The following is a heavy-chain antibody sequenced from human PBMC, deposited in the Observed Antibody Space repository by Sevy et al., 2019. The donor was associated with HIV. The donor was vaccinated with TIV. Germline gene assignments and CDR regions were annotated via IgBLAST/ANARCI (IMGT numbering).Heavy chain of an antibody. CDR2: IKQDESEK. CDR3: AREVGGFNWRPYYFDS. V-gene: IGHV3-7*01. Sequence: GGSLRLSCAASGFKFSDYWMSWVRQSPGKGLEWVATIKQDESEKYYVESVKGRFAISRDNGKTSVSLQMNGLRVEDTALYYCAREVGGFNWRPYYFDSWHQGTLVTVSS. CDR1: GFKFSDYW. D-gene: IGHD3-3*01. J-gene: IGHJ4*02.